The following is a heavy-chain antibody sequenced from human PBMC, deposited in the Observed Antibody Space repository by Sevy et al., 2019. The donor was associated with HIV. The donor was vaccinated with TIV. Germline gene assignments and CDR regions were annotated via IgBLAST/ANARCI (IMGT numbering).Heavy chain of an antibody. CDR1: GFTFSANW. V-gene: IGHV3-7*01. D-gene: IGHD3-16*01. Sequence: GGSQRLSCVASGFTFSANWMNWVRQAPGKGLEWVANIKADGSDKHYVDSVEGRFTISRDNAKNLLFLQMNSLRVEDTAVYYCAHETFGRFESWGQGTLVTVSS. CDR2: IKADGSDK. CDR3: AHETFGRFES. J-gene: IGHJ4*02.